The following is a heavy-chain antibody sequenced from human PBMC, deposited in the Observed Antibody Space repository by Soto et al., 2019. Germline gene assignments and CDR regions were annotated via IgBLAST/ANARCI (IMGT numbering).Heavy chain of an antibody. J-gene: IGHJ4*02. CDR1: GASISSGAYY. D-gene: IGHD5-18*01. CDR2: IYYSGST. Sequence: KSSETLSLTCTVSGASISSGAYYWSWIRQHPGKGLDWIGYIYYSGSTYYNPSLKSRVTISVDTSKNQFSLKLSSVTAADTAVYYCARVSVNGYGYFNDDWGQGTLVTSPQ. CDR3: ARVSVNGYGYFNDD. V-gene: IGHV4-31*03.